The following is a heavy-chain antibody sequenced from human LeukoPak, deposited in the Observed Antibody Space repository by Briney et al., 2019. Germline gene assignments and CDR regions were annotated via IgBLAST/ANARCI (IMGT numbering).Heavy chain of an antibody. D-gene: IGHD5-18*01. J-gene: IGHJ3*02. CDR3: ARAVDTAIVTTGAFDI. CDR1: GFTFSSYS. Sequence: PGGSLRLSCAASGFTFSSYSMNWVRQAPGKGLEWVSSISSSGSTIYYADSVKGRFTISRDNAKNSLYLQMNSLRAEDTAVYYCARAVDTAIVTTGAFDIWGQGTMVTVSS. V-gene: IGHV3-48*04. CDR2: ISSSGSTI.